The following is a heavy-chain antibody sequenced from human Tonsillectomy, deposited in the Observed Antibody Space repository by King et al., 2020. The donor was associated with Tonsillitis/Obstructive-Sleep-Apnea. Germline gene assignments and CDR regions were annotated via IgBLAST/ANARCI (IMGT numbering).Heavy chain of an antibody. J-gene: IGHJ4*02. CDR1: GESFSGYY. V-gene: IGHV4-34*01. CDR2: INHSGST. CDR3: ARGIVLMVYATFDY. D-gene: IGHD2-8*01. Sequence: VQLQQWGAGLLKPSETLSLTCAVHGESFSGYYWSWIRQPPGKGLEWIGEINHSGSTNYNPSLKSRVTISVDTSKNQFSLKLSSVTAADTAVYYCARGIVLMVYATFDYWGQGTLVTVSS.